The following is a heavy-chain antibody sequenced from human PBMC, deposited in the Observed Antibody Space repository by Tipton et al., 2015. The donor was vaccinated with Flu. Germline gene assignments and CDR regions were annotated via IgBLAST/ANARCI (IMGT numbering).Heavy chain of an antibody. CDR1: GFTFSDYY. J-gene: IGHJ4*02. D-gene: IGHD6-19*01. V-gene: IGHV3-11*04. CDR3: ARDSIAVAGAFDY. Sequence: SLRLSCAASGFTFSDYYMSWIRQAPGKGLEWVSYISSSGSTIYYADSVKGRFTISRDNAKNSLYLQMNSLRAEDTAVYYCARDSIAVAGAFDYWGQGTLVTVSS. CDR2: ISSSGSTI.